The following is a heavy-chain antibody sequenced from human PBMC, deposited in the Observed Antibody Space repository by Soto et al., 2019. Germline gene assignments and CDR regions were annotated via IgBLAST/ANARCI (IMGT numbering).Heavy chain of an antibody. Sequence: PXXTLSLPCTVAGGSISGGDCYRSCIRQPPGKGLEWIGYIYSSGSTYYNPSLKSRVTISVDTSKNQFSLKLSSVTAADTALYYCAGDGGVGNSGSVSAVWVKGTTDPV. J-gene: IGHJ6*03. V-gene: IGHV4-30-4*01. D-gene: IGHD3-16*01. CDR1: GGSISGGDCY. CDR2: IYSSGST. CDR3: AGDGGVGNSGSVSAV.